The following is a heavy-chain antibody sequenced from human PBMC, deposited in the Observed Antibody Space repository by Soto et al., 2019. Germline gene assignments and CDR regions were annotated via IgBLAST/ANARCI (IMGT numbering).Heavy chain of an antibody. Sequence: PVGPLRLSPAASAFTFSSYEMNWVRQAAGKGAEWVSHISSSGSTIYYADSVKGRFTISRDNAKDSLYLQMNSLRDEDTAVYYCASALFTVTTHTSYYWGQGTLVTVSS. CDR2: ISSSGSTI. V-gene: IGHV3-48*03. CDR3: ASALFTVTTHTSYY. CDR1: AFTFSSYE. D-gene: IGHD4-4*01. J-gene: IGHJ4*02.